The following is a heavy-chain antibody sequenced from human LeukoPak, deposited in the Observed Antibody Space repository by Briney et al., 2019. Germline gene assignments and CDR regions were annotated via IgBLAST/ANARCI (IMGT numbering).Heavy chain of an antibody. Sequence: ASVKVSCKASGGSFNSYIISWVRQAPRQGLEWMGRIIPMLGTPNYAQKFQGRITIIADKSTNTASMELSSLRFEDTAVYYCARLYSSSAPGNFDYWGQGTLVTVSS. CDR1: GGSFNSYI. CDR2: IIPMLGTP. V-gene: IGHV1-69*08. J-gene: IGHJ4*02. D-gene: IGHD6-6*01. CDR3: ARLYSSSAPGNFDY.